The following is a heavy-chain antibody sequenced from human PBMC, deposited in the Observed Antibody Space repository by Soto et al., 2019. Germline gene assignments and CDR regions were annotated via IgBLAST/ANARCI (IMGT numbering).Heavy chain of an antibody. CDR2: IYHSGST. V-gene: IGHV4-4*02. CDR3: ARARAAAGMFWSYYYYYGMDV. CDR1: GGSISSSNW. J-gene: IGHJ6*02. D-gene: IGHD6-13*01. Sequence: SETLSLTCAVSGGSISSSNWWSWVRQPPGKGLEWIGEIYHSGSTNYNPSLKSRVTISVDKSKNQFSLKLSSVTAADTAVYYCARARAAAGMFWSYYYYYGMDVWGQGTTVTVSS.